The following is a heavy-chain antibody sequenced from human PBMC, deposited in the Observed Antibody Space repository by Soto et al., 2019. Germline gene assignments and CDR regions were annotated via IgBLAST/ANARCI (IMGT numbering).Heavy chain of an antibody. V-gene: IGHV3-23*01. Sequence: EVQLLESGGRLVQPGGSLRLSCAASGFTFNNYAMTWVRQAPGKGLEWVSAISGGGDTTSYADSVKGRFTVSRDGSTNTLYLQMSSLRAEDTALYYCAKGRGGSGSLTPRVDFWGQGTLVTVSS. CDR2: ISGGGDTT. J-gene: IGHJ4*02. D-gene: IGHD3-10*01. CDR1: GFTFNNYA. CDR3: AKGRGGSGSLTPRVDF.